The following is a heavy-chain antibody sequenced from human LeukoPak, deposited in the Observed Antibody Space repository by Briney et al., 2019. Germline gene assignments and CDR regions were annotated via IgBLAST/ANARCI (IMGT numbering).Heavy chain of an antibody. CDR3: ARESSGRFGSHFDF. Sequence: GGSLRLSCAASGFTFSTYAMTWVRQAPGKGLEGVSVVGGSGSSTSYADSARGRFTIYRDDSKNTMYLEMNSLRAEDTAVYYCARESSGRFGSHFDFWGQGTLVTVSS. CDR2: VGGSGSST. V-gene: IGHV3-23*01. CDR1: GFTFSTYA. D-gene: IGHD6-19*01. J-gene: IGHJ4*02.